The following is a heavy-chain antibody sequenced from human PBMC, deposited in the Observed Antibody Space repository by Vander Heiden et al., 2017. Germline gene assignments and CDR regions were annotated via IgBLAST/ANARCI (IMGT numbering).Heavy chain of an antibody. Sequence: EVQLVESGGGLIQPGGSLRLSCAASGFTVSSNYMSGVRQAPGKGLEWVAVIYSGGSTYYADSVKGRFTISRDNSKNTLYLQMNSLRAEDTAVYYWARGAGYSSSSSIYYYGMDVWGQGTTVTVSS. J-gene: IGHJ6*02. CDR3: ARGAGYSSSSSIYYYGMDV. D-gene: IGHD6-6*01. CDR1: GFTVSSNY. V-gene: IGHV3-53*01. CDR2: IYSGGST.